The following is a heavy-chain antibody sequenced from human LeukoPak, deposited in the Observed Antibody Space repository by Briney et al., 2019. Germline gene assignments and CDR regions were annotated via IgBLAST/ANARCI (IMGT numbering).Heavy chain of an antibody. D-gene: IGHD6-13*01. V-gene: IGHV5-51*01. J-gene: IGHJ4*02. CDR2: IYPGDSGT. CDR1: GYSLTSYW. CDR3: ARVRKTPASSWFDY. Sequence: GESLKISCKGSGYSLTSYWIGWVRQMPGKGLGWMGIIYPGDSGTRYSPSFQGQVTISADKSVSTAYLQGSSLKASDTATYYCARVRKTPASSWFDYWGQGTLVTVSS.